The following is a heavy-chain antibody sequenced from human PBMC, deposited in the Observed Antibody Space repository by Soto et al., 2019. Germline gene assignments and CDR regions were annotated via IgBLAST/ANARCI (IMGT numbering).Heavy chain of an antibody. CDR1: GGSISRYY. V-gene: IGHV4-59*08. CDR3: ARHERYCSGGSCYPRFDP. D-gene: IGHD2-15*01. J-gene: IGHJ5*02. CDR2: IYYSGST. Sequence: SETLSLTCTVSGGSISRYYWSWIRQPPGKGLEWIGYIYYSGSTNYNPSLKSRVTISVDTSKNQFSLKLSSVTAADTAVYYCARHERYCSGGSCYPRFDPWGQGTLVTVSS.